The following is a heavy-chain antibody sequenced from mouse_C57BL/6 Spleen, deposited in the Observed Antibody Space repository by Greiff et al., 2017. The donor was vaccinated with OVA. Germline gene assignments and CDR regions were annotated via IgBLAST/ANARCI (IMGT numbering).Heavy chain of an antibody. Sequence: EVQVVESGGGLVKPGGSLKLSCAASGFTFSDYGMHWVRQAPEKGLEWVAYISSGSSTIYYADTVKGRFTISRDNAKNTLFLQMTSLRSEDTAMYYCARGISYYDGSSWYFEVWGTGTTVTVAS. J-gene: IGHJ1*03. V-gene: IGHV5-17*01. D-gene: IGHD1-1*01. CDR2: ISSGSSTI. CDR1: GFTFSDYG. CDR3: ARGISYYDGSSWYFEV.